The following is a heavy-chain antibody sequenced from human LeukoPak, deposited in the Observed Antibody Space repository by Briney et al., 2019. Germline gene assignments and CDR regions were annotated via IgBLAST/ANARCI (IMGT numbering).Heavy chain of an antibody. CDR1: GGSISSYY. D-gene: IGHD3-10*01. J-gene: IGHJ4*02. CDR3: ARGEGAGSYPAYYFDY. Sequence: SETLSLTCTVSGGSISSYYWSGIRQPPGKGLEWIGYIYCSGSTNYNPSLKSRVTISVDTSKNQFSLKLCSVTAADTAVYYCARGEGAGSYPAYYFDYWGQGTLVTVSS. CDR2: IYCSGST. V-gene: IGHV4-59*01.